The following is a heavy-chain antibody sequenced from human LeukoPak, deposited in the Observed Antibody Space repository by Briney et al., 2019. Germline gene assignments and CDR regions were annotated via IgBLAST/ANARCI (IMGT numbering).Heavy chain of an antibody. J-gene: IGHJ4*02. CDR3: AKTSARIKTSGWFGY. CDR2: ISAYNGNT. CDR1: GYTFTSYG. Sequence: ASVKVSCKASGYTFTSYGISWVRQAPGQGLEWMGWISAYNGNTNYAQKLQGRVTMTTDTSTSTAYMELRSLRSDDTAVYYCAKTSARIKTSGWFGYWGQGTLVTVSS. V-gene: IGHV1-18*01. D-gene: IGHD6-19*01.